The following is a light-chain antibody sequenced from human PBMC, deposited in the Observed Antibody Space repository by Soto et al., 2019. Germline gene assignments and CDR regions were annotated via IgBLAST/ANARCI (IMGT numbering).Light chain of an antibody. CDR3: QRHNSAPIT. V-gene: IGKV1-27*01. CDR1: QVISNY. Sequence: DIQMTQSPSSLSASIGDRVTITCRASQVISNYLAWYQQKPGKGPQLLIHTASTLQSGVPSRFSGSGSGTDFPLTISSLRPEGVATYYCQRHNSAPITFGQRTRLEIK. CDR2: TAS. J-gene: IGKJ5*01.